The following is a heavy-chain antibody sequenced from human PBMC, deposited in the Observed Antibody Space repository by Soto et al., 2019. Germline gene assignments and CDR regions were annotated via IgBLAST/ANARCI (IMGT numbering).Heavy chain of an antibody. CDR2: IIPIFGTA. D-gene: IGHD2-2*01. V-gene: IGHV1-69*13. J-gene: IGHJ6*02. CDR1: GGTFSSYA. CDR3: ARQDRHARHPVPFHYSSGVEA. Sequence: SVKVSCKASGGTFSSYAISWVRQAPGQGLEWMGGIIPIFGTANYAQKFQGRVTITADESTSTAYMELSSLRSEDTAVYYCARQDRHARHPVPFHYSSGVEARGQGTRV.